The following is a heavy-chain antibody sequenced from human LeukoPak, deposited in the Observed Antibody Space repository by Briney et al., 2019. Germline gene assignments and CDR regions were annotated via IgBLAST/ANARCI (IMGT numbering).Heavy chain of an antibody. V-gene: IGHV1-69*05. CDR3: AVSAEKQLVSFDF. CDR1: GDTFSNYD. D-gene: IGHD6-13*01. J-gene: IGHJ4*02. Sequence: ASVKVSCKASGDTFSNYDVTWVRQAPGQGLEWMGRIIPVFDTAKYAQNSQGRVTMTTDESSSTAYMELYSLRSEDTAVYYCAVSAEKQLVSFDFGGQGTLVTVSS. CDR2: IIPVFDTA.